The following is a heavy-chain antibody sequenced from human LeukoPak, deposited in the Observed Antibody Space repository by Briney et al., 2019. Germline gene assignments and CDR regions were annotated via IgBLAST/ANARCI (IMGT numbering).Heavy chain of an antibody. V-gene: IGHV3-21*01. D-gene: IGHD3-3*01. Sequence: PGGSLRLSCAASGFTFSSYSMNWVRQAPGKGLEWVSSISSSSSYIYYADSVKGRFTISRDDAKSSLYLQMNSLRAEDTAVYYCARDWVDRVVIMENDYWGQGTLVTVSS. CDR2: ISSSSSYI. CDR3: ARDWVDRVVIMENDY. CDR1: GFTFSSYS. J-gene: IGHJ4*02.